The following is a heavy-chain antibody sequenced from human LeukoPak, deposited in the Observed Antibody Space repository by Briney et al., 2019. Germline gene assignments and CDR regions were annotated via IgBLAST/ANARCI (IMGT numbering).Heavy chain of an antibody. Sequence: GGSLRLSCAASGFTFSSYAMSWVRQAPGKGLVWVSAISGSGGSTYYADSVKGRFTISRDNSKNTLYLQMNSLRAEDTAVYYCAKEGGGGYNLGDAFDIWGQGTMVTVSS. V-gene: IGHV3-23*01. CDR1: GFTFSSYA. J-gene: IGHJ3*02. CDR3: AKEGGGGYNLGDAFDI. CDR2: ISGSGGST. D-gene: IGHD5-24*01.